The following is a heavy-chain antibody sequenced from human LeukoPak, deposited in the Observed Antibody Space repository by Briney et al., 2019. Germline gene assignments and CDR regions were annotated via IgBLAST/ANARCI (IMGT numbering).Heavy chain of an antibody. D-gene: IGHD6-13*01. CDR3: ARGIAAAGPSHFDY. CDR2: IYYSGST. J-gene: IGHJ4*02. Sequence: SQTLSLTCTVSGGSISSGSYYWSWIRQPAGKGLEWIGSIYYSGSTYYNPSLKSRVTISVDTSKNQFSLKLSSVTAADTAVYYCARGIAAAGPSHFDYWGQGTLVTVSS. V-gene: IGHV4-39*07. CDR1: GGSISSGSYY.